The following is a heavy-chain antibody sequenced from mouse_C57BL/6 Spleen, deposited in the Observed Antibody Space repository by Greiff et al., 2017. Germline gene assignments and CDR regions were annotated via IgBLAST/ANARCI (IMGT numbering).Heavy chain of an antibody. Sequence: QVQLQQPGAELVMPGASVKLSCKASGYTFTSYWMHWVKQRPGQGLEWIGEIDPSDSYTNYNQKFKGKSTLTVDKSSSTAYMQLSSLTSEDSAVYYCATLTRGFAYWGQGTLVTVS. D-gene: IGHD3-1*01. J-gene: IGHJ3*01. CDR3: ATLTRGFAY. CDR2: IDPSDSYT. V-gene: IGHV1-69*01. CDR1: GYTFTSYW.